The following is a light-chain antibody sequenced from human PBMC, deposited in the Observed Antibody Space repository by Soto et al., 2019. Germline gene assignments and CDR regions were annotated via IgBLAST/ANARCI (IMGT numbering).Light chain of an antibody. CDR2: EGS. CDR3: CSYADRSTVV. Sequence: QSALTQPASVSGSPGQSITISCTGTSSDVGSYNLVSWYQQHPGKAPKLMIYEGSKRPSGVSNRFSGSKSGNTASLTISGLQAEDEADYYCCSYADRSTVVFGGGTKLTVL. J-gene: IGLJ2*01. CDR1: SSDVGSYNL. V-gene: IGLV2-23*01.